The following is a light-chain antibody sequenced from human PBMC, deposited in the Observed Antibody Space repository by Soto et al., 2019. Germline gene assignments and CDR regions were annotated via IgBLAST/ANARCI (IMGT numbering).Light chain of an antibody. Sequence: QLVLTQSPSASASRGPSVKLTCTLSSGHGSNAIAWHRQQPEKGPRYLMKLTSDGSHSKGDGIPDRFSGSSSGAERYLTISSLQSEDEADYYCQTWGTGAVVFGGGTKLTVL. CDR2: LTSDGSH. V-gene: IGLV4-69*01. CDR3: QTWGTGAVV. CDR1: SGHGSNA. J-gene: IGLJ2*01.